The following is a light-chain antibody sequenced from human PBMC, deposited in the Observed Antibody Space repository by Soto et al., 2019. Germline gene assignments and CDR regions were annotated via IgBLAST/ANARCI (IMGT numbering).Light chain of an antibody. CDR1: QSLLYSSNNKNY. CDR3: QQYYDTPFT. V-gene: IGKV4-1*01. J-gene: IGKJ3*01. CDR2: WAS. Sequence: DIVMTQSPDSLAVSLGERATINCKSSQSLLYSSNNKNYLAWFQQKPGQPPNLLIHWASIRESGVPDRFSGSGSGTEFTLTISSLQAEDVAVYYCQQYYDTPFTFGPGTKVDIK.